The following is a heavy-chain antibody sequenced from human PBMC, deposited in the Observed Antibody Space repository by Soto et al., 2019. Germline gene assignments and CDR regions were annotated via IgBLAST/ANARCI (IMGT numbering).Heavy chain of an antibody. Sequence: QVQLVESGGGVVQPGRSLRLSCAASGFTFSSYGMHWVRQAPGKGLEWVAVISYDGSNKYYADSVKGRFTISRDNSKNTLYLQMNSLRAEDTAVYYCAKDLFRQQLANFDYRGQGTLVTVSS. CDR2: ISYDGSNK. CDR1: GFTFSSYG. CDR3: AKDLFRQQLANFDY. J-gene: IGHJ4*02. V-gene: IGHV3-30*18. D-gene: IGHD6-13*01.